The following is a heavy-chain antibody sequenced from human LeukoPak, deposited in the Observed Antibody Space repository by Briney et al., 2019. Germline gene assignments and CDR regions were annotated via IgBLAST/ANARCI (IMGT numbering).Heavy chain of an antibody. CDR3: ARIMWLAYYYFDY. CDR1: GGSISSGSYY. CDR2: IYYSGIT. D-gene: IGHD6-19*01. V-gene: IGHV4-39*01. J-gene: IGHJ4*02. Sequence: SETLSLTCTVSGGSISSGSYYWGWLRQPPGKGLEWIGSIYYSGITYYNPSLRSRATISVNTSKNQFSLKLNSVTAADTAVYYCARIMWLAYYYFDYWGQGTLVAVSS.